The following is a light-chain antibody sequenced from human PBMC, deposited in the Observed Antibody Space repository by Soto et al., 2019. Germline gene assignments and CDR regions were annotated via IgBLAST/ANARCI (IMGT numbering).Light chain of an antibody. CDR1: QGIRNN. Sequence: DIQMTQSPSSLFASVGYRVSITCLASQGIRNNLGWYQQRPGKAPKRLIYGTFNLQTGVPSRFSGSGYGTDFTLTISSLQPEDFATYYCLQHETYPRTFGQGTKVDIK. J-gene: IGKJ1*01. CDR2: GTF. CDR3: LQHETYPRT. V-gene: IGKV1-17*01.